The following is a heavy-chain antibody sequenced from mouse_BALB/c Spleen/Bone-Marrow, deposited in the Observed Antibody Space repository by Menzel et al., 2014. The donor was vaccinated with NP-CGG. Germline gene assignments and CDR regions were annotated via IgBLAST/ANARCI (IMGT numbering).Heavy chain of an antibody. Sequence: EVQLVESGGGLVQPGGSLRLSCATSGFTFTDYYMNWVRQPPGKALEWLGSIRNKANGYTTEYSASVKGRFTISRDNSQNILYLQMNTLRAEDSATYYCARDKGRVFFDYWGQGTTLTVSS. CDR3: ARDKGRVFFDY. CDR1: GFTFTDYY. CDR2: IRNKANGYTT. J-gene: IGHJ2*01. V-gene: IGHV7-3*02.